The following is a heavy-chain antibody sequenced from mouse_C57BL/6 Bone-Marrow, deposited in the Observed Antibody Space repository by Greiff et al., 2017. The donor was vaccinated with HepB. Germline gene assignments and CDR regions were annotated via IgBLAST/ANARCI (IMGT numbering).Heavy chain of an antibody. V-gene: IGHV1-22*01. J-gene: IGHJ3*01. CDR1: GYTFTDYN. CDR3: ARGGTGWFAY. Sequence: EVQLQESGPELVKPGASVKMSCKASGYTFTDYNMHWVKQSHGKSLEWIGYINPNNGGTSYNQKFKGKATLTVNKSSSTAYMELRRLTSEDSAVYYCARGGTGWFAYWGQGTLVTVSA. CDR2: INPNNGGT. D-gene: IGHD4-1*01.